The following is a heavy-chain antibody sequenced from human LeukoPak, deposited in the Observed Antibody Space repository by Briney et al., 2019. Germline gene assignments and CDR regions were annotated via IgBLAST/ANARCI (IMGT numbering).Heavy chain of an antibody. V-gene: IGHV1-69*13. CDR1: GGTFSSYA. J-gene: IGHJ4*02. CDR2: IIPIFGTA. D-gene: IGHD6-13*01. Sequence: SGKVSCKASGGTFSSYAISWVRQAPGQGLEWMGGIIPIFGTANYAQKFQGRVTITADESTSTAYMELSSLRSEDTAVYYCARGIAAAGTGEYYFDYWGQGTLVTVSS. CDR3: ARGIAAAGTGEYYFDY.